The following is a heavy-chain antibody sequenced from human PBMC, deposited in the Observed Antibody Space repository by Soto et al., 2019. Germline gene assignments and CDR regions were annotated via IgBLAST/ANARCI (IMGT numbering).Heavy chain of an antibody. D-gene: IGHD3-3*01. Sequence: QMRLVQSGADVKNSGSSVKVSCKASGGTSSNFVITWVRQVPGQGLEWLGGILPMFGAVKYAQKFQDRLTITADRSTNTASMELGSPRSEDTAVYYCARPKRSGYDRGDSYYHTMDVWGHGTTVTVS. V-gene: IGHV1-69*06. CDR3: ARPKRSGYDRGDSYYHTMDV. J-gene: IGHJ6*02. CDR2: ILPMFGAV. CDR1: GGTSSNFV.